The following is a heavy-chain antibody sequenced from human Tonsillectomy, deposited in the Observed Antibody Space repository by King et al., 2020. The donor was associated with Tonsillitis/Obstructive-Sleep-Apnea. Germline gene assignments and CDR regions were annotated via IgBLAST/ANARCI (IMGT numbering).Heavy chain of an antibody. J-gene: IGHJ6*01. CDR3: AGSSSWFYYGMDV. D-gene: IGHD6-13*01. Sequence: VQLVQSGAEVKKPGASVKVSCQASGDTFTRYDIHWVRQATGQGLELMGWMNPNSGDTGYAQKFQGRVTMIRDTSISTVYMELSSLKSDDTAVYYCAGSSSWFYYGMDVWGQGTTVTVSS. V-gene: IGHV1-8*01. CDR1: GDTFTRYD. CDR2: MNPNSGDT.